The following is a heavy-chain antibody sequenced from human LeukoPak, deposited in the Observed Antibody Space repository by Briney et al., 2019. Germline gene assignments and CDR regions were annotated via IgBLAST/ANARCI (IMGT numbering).Heavy chain of an antibody. J-gene: IGHJ4*02. D-gene: IGHD1-26*01. CDR1: RFTFTNYW. CDR2: INSDGSST. V-gene: IGHV3-74*01. CDR3: ARANDLTIVGATGGVDY. Sequence: GGSLRLSCAASRFTFTNYWMHWVRQAPGKGLVWVSRINSDGSSTTYADSVKGRFTISRDNAKNTLYLQMNSLRAEDTAVYYCARANDLTIVGATGGVDYWGQGTLVTVSS.